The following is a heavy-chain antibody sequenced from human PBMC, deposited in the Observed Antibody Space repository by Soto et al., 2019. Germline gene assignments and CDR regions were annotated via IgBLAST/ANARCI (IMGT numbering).Heavy chain of an antibody. CDR1: GFTFSDYY. CDR2: ISSSGSTI. Sequence: GGSLRLSCAASGFTFSDYYMSWIRQAPGKGLEWVSYISSSGSTIYYADSVKGRFTISRDNAKNSLYLQMNSLRAEDKAVYYCARGYYDSSHYSPYFDYWGQGTLVTVSS. CDR3: ARGYYDSSHYSPYFDY. J-gene: IGHJ4*02. D-gene: IGHD3-22*01. V-gene: IGHV3-11*01.